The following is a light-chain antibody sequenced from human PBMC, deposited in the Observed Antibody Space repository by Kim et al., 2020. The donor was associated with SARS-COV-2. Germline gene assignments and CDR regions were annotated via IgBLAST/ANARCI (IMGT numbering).Light chain of an antibody. Sequence: DIQMTQSPSSLSAAVGDRVTITCRASQGIGNFLAWFQQKPGKAPKPLIYHASNLQSGVPSRFGGSGSGTVFTLTINSLRPEDFATYYCHQYNSYPYTFGQGTKLEI. CDR1: QGIGNF. CDR3: HQYNSYPYT. J-gene: IGKJ2*01. V-gene: IGKV1-16*01. CDR2: HAS.